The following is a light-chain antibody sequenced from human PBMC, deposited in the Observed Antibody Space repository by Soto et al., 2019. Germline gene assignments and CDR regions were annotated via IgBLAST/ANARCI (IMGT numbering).Light chain of an antibody. J-gene: IGLJ2*01. CDR1: SSNIGSNT. CDR3: AAWDDSLNGAV. CDR2: GNN. V-gene: IGLV1-44*01. Sequence: QSVLTQAPSASGTPGQRVTISCSGSSSNIGSNTVNWYQQLPGTAPKLLIHGNNERPSGVPDRFSGSKSGTSASLAISGLQSEHEADYYCAAWDDSLNGAVFGGGTQLTVL.